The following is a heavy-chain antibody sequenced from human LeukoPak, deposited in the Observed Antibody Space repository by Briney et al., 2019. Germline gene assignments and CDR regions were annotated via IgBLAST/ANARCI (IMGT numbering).Heavy chain of an antibody. V-gene: IGHV4-4*07. D-gene: IGHD3-3*01. J-gene: IGHJ4*02. Sequence: SETLSLTCTVSGGSISGYYWSWIRQPAGKGLEWIGRIYISGSTTYNPSLKSRVTMSVDTSKNQFSLKLSSVTAADTAVYYCARGGDFWSGYYERRYYFDYWGQGTLVTVSS. CDR2: IYISGST. CDR1: GGSISGYY. CDR3: ARGGDFWSGYYERRYYFDY.